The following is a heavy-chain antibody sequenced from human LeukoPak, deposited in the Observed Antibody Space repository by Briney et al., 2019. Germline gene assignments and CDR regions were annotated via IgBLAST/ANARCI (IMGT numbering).Heavy chain of an antibody. V-gene: IGHV3-30*02. CDR3: AKQGSYCMDY. J-gene: IGHJ4*02. D-gene: IGHD3-10*01. CDR2: RYDGSNK. Sequence: PGGSLRLSCAASGFTFSSYNIHWARQAPGKGLEWIRYDGSNKYFADSVKGRFTISRDNSENTLYLQMNSLRPEDTAVYYCAKQGSYCMDYWGQGTLVTVSS. CDR1: GFTFSSYN.